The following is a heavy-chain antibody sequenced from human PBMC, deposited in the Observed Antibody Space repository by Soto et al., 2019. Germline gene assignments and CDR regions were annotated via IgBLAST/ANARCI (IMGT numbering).Heavy chain of an antibody. J-gene: IGHJ6*02. Sequence: GESLKISCAASGFTFSSYAMSWVRQAPGKGLEWVSAISGSGGSTYYADSVKGRFTISRDNSKNTLYLQMNSLRAEDTAVYYCAKGVGATFYYYYGMDVWGQGTTVTVYS. CDR1: GFTFSSYA. CDR3: AKGVGATFYYYYGMDV. CDR2: ISGSGGST. D-gene: IGHD1-26*01. V-gene: IGHV3-23*01.